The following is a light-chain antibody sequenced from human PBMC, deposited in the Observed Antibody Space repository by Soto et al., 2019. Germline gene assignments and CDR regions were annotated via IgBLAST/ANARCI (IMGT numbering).Light chain of an antibody. CDR3: DSYTSSSSYA. V-gene: IGLV2-14*01. CDR1: GSDVGADRY. J-gene: IGLJ1*01. CDR2: DVS. Sequence: QSVLTQPASVSGSPGQSITISCTGTGSDVGADRYVSWYQQHPGQAPKLIIYDVSNRPSGVSDRFSGSKSGNTAPLTISGLQSEDEADYYCDSYTSSSSYAFGTGTKVTVL.